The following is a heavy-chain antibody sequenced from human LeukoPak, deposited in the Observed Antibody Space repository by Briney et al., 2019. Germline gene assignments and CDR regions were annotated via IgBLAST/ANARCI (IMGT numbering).Heavy chain of an antibody. CDR2: ITDRGDTT. CDR3: VKDARRSNGWYFFDH. CDR1: GFAFSSQA. Sequence: GGSLRLSCAASGFAFSSQAMGGVRQAPGKGLEWVAVITDRGDTTYHADSVKGRFTISRDNSKNTLYLQTNSLRAGDTALYYCVKDARRSNGWYFFDHWGQGSLATASS. V-gene: IGHV3-23*01. J-gene: IGHJ4*02. D-gene: IGHD6-19*01.